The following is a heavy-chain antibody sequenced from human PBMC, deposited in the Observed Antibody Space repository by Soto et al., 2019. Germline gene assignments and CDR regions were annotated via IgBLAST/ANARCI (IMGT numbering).Heavy chain of an antibody. D-gene: IGHD2-8*01. CDR2: IRAYNGDT. CDR3: ARSWAYCTSITCLFDSF. CDR1: GYAFTSYG. Sequence: QAQLVQSGGEVKKPGASVKVSCRASGYAFTSYGYAWVRQAPGQGLEWMGWIRAYNGDTNYAQKFQDRVTLTTDTSTTTVHMELRNLGSDYTAVYYCARSWAYCTSITCLFDSFWGLGTLVTVSS. V-gene: IGHV1-18*01. J-gene: IGHJ4*02.